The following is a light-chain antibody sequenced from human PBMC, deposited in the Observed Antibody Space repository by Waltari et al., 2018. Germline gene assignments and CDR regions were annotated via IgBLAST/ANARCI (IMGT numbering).Light chain of an antibody. J-gene: IGKJ1*01. CDR3: QQSYSTLWT. CDR2: AAS. V-gene: IGKV1-39*01. Sequence: DIQMTQSPSSLSASVGDRVTITCRASQSSRSYLNWYQQKPGKDPKLLIYAASSLQSGVPSKFSGSGSGTDFTLTISSLQPEDFATYYCQQSYSTLWTFGQGTNVEIK. CDR1: QSSRSY.